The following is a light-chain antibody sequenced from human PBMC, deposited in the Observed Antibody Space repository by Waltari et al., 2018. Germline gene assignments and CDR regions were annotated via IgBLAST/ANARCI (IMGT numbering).Light chain of an antibody. CDR1: QGISSY. CDR3: QQLNSYPRT. Sequence: DIQLTQSPSFLSAAGGDRVTITCRASQGISSYLAWHQQKPGKAPKLLIYAASTLQSGVPSRFSGSGSGTEFTLTISSLQPEDFATYYCQQLNSYPRTFGQGTKVEIK. J-gene: IGKJ1*01. V-gene: IGKV1-9*01. CDR2: AAS.